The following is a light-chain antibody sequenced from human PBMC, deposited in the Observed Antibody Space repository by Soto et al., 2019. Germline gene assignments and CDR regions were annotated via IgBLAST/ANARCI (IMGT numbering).Light chain of an antibody. J-gene: IGLJ3*02. V-gene: IGLV1-40*01. CDR1: SSNIGADYD. CDR2: RNN. Sequence: QSVLTQPPSLSGAPGQRVTISCTGSSSNIGADYDVQWYQQLAGTAPKLLMSRNNNRPSGVPDRFSGSKSGTSASLAITGLQAEDEADYYCQSYDTSLSGWVFGGGPKLTVL. CDR3: QSYDTSLSGWV.